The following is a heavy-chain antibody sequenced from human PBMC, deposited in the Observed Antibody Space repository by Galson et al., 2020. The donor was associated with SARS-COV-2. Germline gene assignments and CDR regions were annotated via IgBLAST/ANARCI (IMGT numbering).Heavy chain of an antibody. CDR2: IYTIGST. V-gene: IGHV4-4*07. J-gene: IGHJ4*02. Sequence: ETSETLSLTCTVSGGSISSYYCSWIRQPAGKGLEWIGRIYTIGSTNYNPSLTSRVTMSVDTSTNKISLKLSSVTAADTAVYYCASGGGLPSQVDYWGQGTLVTVSS. CDR3: ASGGGLPSQVDY. D-gene: IGHD3-16*01. CDR1: GGSISSYY.